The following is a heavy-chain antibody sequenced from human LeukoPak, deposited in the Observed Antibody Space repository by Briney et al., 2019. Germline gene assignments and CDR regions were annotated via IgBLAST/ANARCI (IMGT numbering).Heavy chain of an antibody. V-gene: IGHV3-53*01. CDR3: ARDRPIRYFDWLTYYFDY. D-gene: IGHD3-9*01. J-gene: IGHJ4*02. Sequence: GGSLRLSCAVSGFTVSGNYMSWVRQAPGKGLEWVSLIYSGGTTYYADSVKGRFTISRDNAKNSLFLQMNSLRADDTAVYYCARDRPIRYFDWLTYYFDYWGQGTLVTVSS. CDR2: IYSGGTT. CDR1: GFTVSGNY.